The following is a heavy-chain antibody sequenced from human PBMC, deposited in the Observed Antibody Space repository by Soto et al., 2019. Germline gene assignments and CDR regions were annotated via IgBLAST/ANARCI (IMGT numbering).Heavy chain of an antibody. CDR2: IYKSATT. CDR3: ARGRYCLTGRCFPNWFDS. V-gene: IGHV4-30-4*01. J-gene: IGHJ5*01. CDR1: GDSISNLDYF. Sequence: ASETLSLTCSVSGDSISNLDYFWAWIRQPPGQALEYIGYIYKSATTYYNPSFESRVAISVDTSKSQFSLNVTSVTAADTAVYFCARGRYCLTGRCFPNWFDSWGQGALVTVSS. D-gene: IGHD7-27*01.